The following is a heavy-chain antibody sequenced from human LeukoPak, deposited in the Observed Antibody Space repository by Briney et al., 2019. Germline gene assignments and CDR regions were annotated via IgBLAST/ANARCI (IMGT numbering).Heavy chain of an antibody. CDR3: AKTSAPYSSSWYNWYFDL. D-gene: IGHD6-13*01. CDR1: GFTFDDYA. J-gene: IGHJ2*01. V-gene: IGHV3-9*03. CDR2: ISWNSGSI. Sequence: PGGSLRLSCAASGFTFDDYAMHWVRQAPGKGLEWVSGISWNSGSIVYADAVKGRFTISRDNAKNSLYLQMTSLRAEDMALYYCAKTSAPYSSSWYNWYFDLWGRGTLVTVSS.